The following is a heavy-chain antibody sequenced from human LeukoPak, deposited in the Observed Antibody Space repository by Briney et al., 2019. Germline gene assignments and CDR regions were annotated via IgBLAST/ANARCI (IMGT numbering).Heavy chain of an antibody. V-gene: IGHV1-69*05. CDR2: IIPIFGTA. D-gene: IGHD2-2*01. J-gene: IGHJ4*02. Sequence: SVKVSCKASGGTFSSYAISWVRQAPGQGLEWMGGIIPIFGTANYAQKFQGRVTITTDESTSTAYMELSSLRSEGTAVYYCARSADIVVVPAAMPAPLFDYWGQGTLVTVSS. CDR1: GGTFSSYA. CDR3: ARSADIVVVPAAMPAPLFDY.